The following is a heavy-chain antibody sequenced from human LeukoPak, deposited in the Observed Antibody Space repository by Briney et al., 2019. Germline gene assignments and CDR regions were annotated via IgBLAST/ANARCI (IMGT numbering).Heavy chain of an antibody. CDR2: IYDSGST. Sequence: PSQTLSLNCSVSGVSSSNVGYYWSWIRQHPGKGLEWIGYIYDSGSTYYNPSLKSRLTISVDTSNNQFSLKLSSVTAADTAVYYCARRHGSGSYSDNWFDPWGQGILVTVSS. V-gene: IGHV4-31*03. CDR3: ARRHGSGSYSDNWFDP. CDR1: GVSSSNVGYY. D-gene: IGHD3-10*01. J-gene: IGHJ5*02.